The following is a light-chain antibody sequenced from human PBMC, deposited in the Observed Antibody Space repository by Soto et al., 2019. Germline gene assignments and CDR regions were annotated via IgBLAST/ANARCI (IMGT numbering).Light chain of an antibody. CDR3: QRYNTGPPDT. V-gene: IGKV1-27*01. CDR1: QGISTY. Sequence: DIQMTQSPSSLSASVGDRVTITCRASQGISTYLAWYQQKPGKAPKLLIYAASTLLSGVPSRFSGSGSGTDFTLTISSLQPEDVATYYCQRYNTGPPDTFGQGTKLEI. CDR2: AAS. J-gene: IGKJ2*01.